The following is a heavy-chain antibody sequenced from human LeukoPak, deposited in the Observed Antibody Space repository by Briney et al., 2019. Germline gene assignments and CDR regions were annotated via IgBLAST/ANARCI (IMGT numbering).Heavy chain of an antibody. Sequence: SETLSLTCTVSGGSISSYYWSWIRQPPGKGLEWIGYIYYSGSTNYNPSLKSRVTISVDTSKNQFSLKLSSVTAADTAVYYCAREVVTGSSWYGPLNWFDPWGQGTLVTVSS. D-gene: IGHD6-13*01. CDR3: AREVVTGSSWYGPLNWFDP. CDR2: IYYSGST. J-gene: IGHJ5*02. CDR1: GGSISSYY. V-gene: IGHV4-59*01.